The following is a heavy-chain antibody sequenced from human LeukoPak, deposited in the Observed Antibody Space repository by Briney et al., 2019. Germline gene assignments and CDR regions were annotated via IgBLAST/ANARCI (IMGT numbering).Heavy chain of an antibody. CDR2: ISPNSVEK. Sequence: ASVKVSCKASGYTFSDYYMHWVRQAPAQGLEWMGWISPNSVEKVYAQKFQGGVTITRDTSISTAYMELSRLRSDDTAVYYCARKRGVGVDRNAFDIWGQGTMVTVSS. D-gene: IGHD3-3*01. V-gene: IGHV1-2*02. CDR3: ARKRGVGVDRNAFDI. CDR1: GYTFSDYY. J-gene: IGHJ3*02.